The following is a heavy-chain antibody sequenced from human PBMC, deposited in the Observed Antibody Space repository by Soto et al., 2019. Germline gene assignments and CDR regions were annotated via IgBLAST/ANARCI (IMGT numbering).Heavy chain of an antibody. CDR1: GYTFTSYA. D-gene: IGHD6-19*01. J-gene: IGHJ6*02. V-gene: IGHV1-3*01. Sequence: EASVKVSCKASGYTFTSYAMHWVRQAPGQRLEWMGWINAGNGNTKYSQKFQGRVTITRDTSASTAYMELSSLRSEDTAVYYCARVEAGHYYYGMDVWGQGTTVTVSS. CDR3: ARVEAGHYYYGMDV. CDR2: INAGNGNT.